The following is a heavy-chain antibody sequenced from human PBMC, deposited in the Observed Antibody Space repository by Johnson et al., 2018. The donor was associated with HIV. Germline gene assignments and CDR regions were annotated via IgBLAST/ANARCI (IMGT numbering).Heavy chain of an antibody. Sequence: QVQLVESGGGVVQPGRSLRLSCAASGFTFSSYAMHWVRQAPGKGLEWVAVISYDGSNKYYADSVKGRFTISRDNSKNTLYLQMNSLRAEDTAVYYCARGANFWSANDAFDIWCQGTMVTVSS. J-gene: IGHJ3*02. D-gene: IGHD3-3*01. CDR2: ISYDGSNK. CDR3: ARGANFWSANDAFDI. CDR1: GFTFSSYA. V-gene: IGHV3-30-3*01.